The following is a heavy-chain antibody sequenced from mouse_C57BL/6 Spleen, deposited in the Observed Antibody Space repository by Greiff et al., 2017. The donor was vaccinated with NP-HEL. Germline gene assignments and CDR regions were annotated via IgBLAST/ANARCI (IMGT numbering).Heavy chain of an antibody. CDR1: GYTFTENT. D-gene: IGHD1-1*01. CDR2: FYPGSGSI. Sequence: VKLVESGAELVKPGASVKLSCKASGYTFTENTIHWVKQRSGQGLEWIGWFYPGSGSIKYNEKFKDKATLTADKSSSTVYMELSRLTSEDSAVYFCARHEEGYYYGSSYGFAYWGQGTLVTVSA. CDR3: ARHEEGYYYGSSYGFAY. V-gene: IGHV1-62-2*01. J-gene: IGHJ3*01.